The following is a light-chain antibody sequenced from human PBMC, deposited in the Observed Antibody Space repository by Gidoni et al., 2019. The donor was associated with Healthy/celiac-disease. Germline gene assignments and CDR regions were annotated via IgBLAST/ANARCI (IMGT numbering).Light chain of an antibody. V-gene: IGKV1-33*01. CDR3: QHSGT. Sequence: DIQMTQSPSSLSASVGDRVTITCQASQDISNYLNWYQQKPGKAPKLLIYDASKLETGVPSRLSGSGSGTDFTCTISSLQPEDIATYYCQHSGTFGPGTKVDIK. J-gene: IGKJ3*01. CDR1: QDISNY. CDR2: DAS.